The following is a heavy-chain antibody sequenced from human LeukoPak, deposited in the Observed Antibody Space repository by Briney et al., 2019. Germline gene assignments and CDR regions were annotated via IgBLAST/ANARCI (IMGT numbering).Heavy chain of an antibody. CDR1: GYTFTSYD. J-gene: IGHJ5*02. CDR3: ATVTEDWFDP. V-gene: IGHV1-8*01. Sequence: ASVKVSCKASGYTFTSYDINWVRQATGQGLEWMGWMNPNSGNTGYAQKFQGRVTMTEDTSTDTAYMELSSLRSEDTAVYYCATVTEDWFDPWGQGTLVTVSS. CDR2: MNPNSGNT.